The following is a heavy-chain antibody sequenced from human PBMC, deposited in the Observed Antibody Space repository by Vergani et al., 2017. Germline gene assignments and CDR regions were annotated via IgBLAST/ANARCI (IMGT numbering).Heavy chain of an antibody. D-gene: IGHD4-17*01. CDR3: ANSTVTTARNAFDI. CDR2: ISWNSGSI. J-gene: IGHJ3*02. CDR1: GFTFDDYA. V-gene: IGHV3-9*01. Sequence: EVQLVESGGGLVKPGRSLRLSCAASGFTFDDYAMHWVRQAPGKGLEWVSCISWNSGSIGYADSVKGRFTISRDNAKNSLYLQMNSLRAEDTAVYYCANSTVTTARNAFDIWGQGTMVTVSS.